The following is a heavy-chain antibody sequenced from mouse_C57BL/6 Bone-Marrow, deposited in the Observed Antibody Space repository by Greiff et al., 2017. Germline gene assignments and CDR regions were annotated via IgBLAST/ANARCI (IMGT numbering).Heavy chain of an antibody. V-gene: IGHV1-69*01. CDR3: ARDDYYWAMDY. CDR1: GYTFTSYW. J-gene: IGHJ4*01. D-gene: IGHD2-3*01. CDR2: IDPSDSYT. Sequence: QVQLQQPGAELVMPGASVKLSCKASGYTFTSYWMHWVKQRPGQGLEWIGEIDPSDSYTNYNQKFKGKSTLTVDKSSSTAYMQLSSLTSEDSAVYYCARDDYYWAMDYWGQGTSVTVSS.